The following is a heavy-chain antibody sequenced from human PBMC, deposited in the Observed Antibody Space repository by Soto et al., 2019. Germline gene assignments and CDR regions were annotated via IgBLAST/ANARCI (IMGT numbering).Heavy chain of an antibody. J-gene: IGHJ6*02. V-gene: IGHV3-23*01. D-gene: IGHD3-3*01. Sequence: GGSLRLSCAASEFTFNNYAMTWVRQTPGKGLEWVAGISGPGGRTYYADSVKGRFTISRDNSKNMLFLQMNGLRGEDTAVYYCAKVESYDFWGGYDYYDYSHYGMDVWGQGTTVTVSS. CDR3: AKVESYDFWGGYDYYDYSHYGMDV. CDR2: ISGPGGRT. CDR1: EFTFNNYA.